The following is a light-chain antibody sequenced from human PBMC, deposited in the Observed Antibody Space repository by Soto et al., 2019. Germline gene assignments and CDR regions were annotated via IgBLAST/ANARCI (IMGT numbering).Light chain of an antibody. Sequence: GDRVTITCRASQSISSWLAWYQQKPVKAPKLLIYAASTLESGVPSRFSATVSGTEFSLTITSLQPEDFATYYCQQLFDSPITFGQGTRLEIK. J-gene: IGKJ5*01. V-gene: IGKV1-5*01. CDR1: QSISSW. CDR3: QQLFDSPIT. CDR2: AAS.